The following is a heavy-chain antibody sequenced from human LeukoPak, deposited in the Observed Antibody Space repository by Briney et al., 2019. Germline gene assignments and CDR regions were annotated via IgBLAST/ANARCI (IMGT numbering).Heavy chain of an antibody. D-gene: IGHD5-18*01. CDR1: GKTLSDLS. CDR3: VTGFTTMAVDYFDY. V-gene: IGHV1-24*01. CDR2: SDPEDGER. Sequence: ASVKVSCEVSGKTLSDLSIHWLRQPHGKGLEWLGGSDPEDGERIYARMFQGRVTMTEDTSIDTAYMELSSLRSEDTAVYYCVTGFTTMAVDYFDYWGQGTLVTVSP. J-gene: IGHJ4*02.